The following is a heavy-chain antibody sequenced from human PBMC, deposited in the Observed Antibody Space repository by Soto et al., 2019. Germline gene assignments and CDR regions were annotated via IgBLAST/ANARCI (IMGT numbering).Heavy chain of an antibody. V-gene: IGHV1-3*01. CDR3: ARDSGYSYVLNVCGYSYYVMDF. D-gene: IGHD5-18*01. Sequence: ASVKVSCKASGYTFTIYAMHWVLQAPGERLEWMGWINSGNGNTKYSQNFQGRVTITRDTSASTAYMELSSLRFEDTAVYYCARDSGYSYVLNVCGYSYYVMDFWGQGTTVTVSS. J-gene: IGHJ6*02. CDR2: INSGNGNT. CDR1: GYTFTIYA.